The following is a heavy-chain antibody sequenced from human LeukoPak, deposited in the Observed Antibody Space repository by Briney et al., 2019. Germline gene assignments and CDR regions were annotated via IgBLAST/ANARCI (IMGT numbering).Heavy chain of an antibody. D-gene: IGHD7-27*01. Sequence: SETLSLTCAVSGYSISSGYHWGWIRQPPGKGPELIGSIYHRGNAYYNPSLKSRVTISLDTSKNQFSLKLSSVTAADTAVYYCARALGYYRMDVWGKGTTVTVSS. J-gene: IGHJ6*04. CDR2: IYHRGNA. CDR3: ARALGYYRMDV. CDR1: GYSISSGYH. V-gene: IGHV4-38-2*01.